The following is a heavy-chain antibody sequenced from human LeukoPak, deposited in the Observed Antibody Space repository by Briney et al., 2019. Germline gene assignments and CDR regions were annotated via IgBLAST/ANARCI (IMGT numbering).Heavy chain of an antibody. D-gene: IGHD6-13*01. CDR2: IKQDGSEK. CDR3: ARDSSPQQQLVTASSLDY. CDR1: GFTFSSYW. Sequence: GGSLRLSCAASGFTFSSYWMSWVRQAPGKGVEWVANIKQDGSEKYYVDSVKARFTISRDNAKNSLYLQMNSLRPEDTAVYYCARDSSPQQQLVTASSLDYWGQGTLVTVSS. J-gene: IGHJ4*02. V-gene: IGHV3-7*01.